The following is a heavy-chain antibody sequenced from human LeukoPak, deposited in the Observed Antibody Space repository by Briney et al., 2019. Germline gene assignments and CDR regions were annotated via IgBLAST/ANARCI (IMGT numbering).Heavy chain of an antibody. D-gene: IGHD5-12*01. Sequence: PSETLSLTCTVSGGSISGSSYYWGWIRQPPGKGLEWIGSIYYSGSTYYNPSLKSRVTISVDTSKNQFSLKLSSVTAADTAVYYCASGYSGYGGFFGDYWGQGTLVTVSS. CDR3: ASGYSGYGGFFGDY. CDR2: IYYSGST. CDR1: GGSISGSSYY. J-gene: IGHJ4*02. V-gene: IGHV4-39*07.